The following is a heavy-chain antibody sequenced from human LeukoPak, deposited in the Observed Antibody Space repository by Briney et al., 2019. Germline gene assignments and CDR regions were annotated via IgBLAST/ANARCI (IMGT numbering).Heavy chain of an antibody. J-gene: IGHJ6*02. CDR3: ARDRADGAKSPFTGYYYGMDV. V-gene: IGHV3-66*01. CDR2: IYSGGST. Sequence: GGSLRLSCAASGFTVSSNYMSWVRQAPGKGLEWVSVIYSGGSTYYADSVKGRFTISRDNSKNTLYLQMNSLRAEDTAVYYCARDRADGAKSPFTGYYYGMDVWGQGTTVTVSS. CDR1: GFTVSSNY. D-gene: IGHD4-17*01.